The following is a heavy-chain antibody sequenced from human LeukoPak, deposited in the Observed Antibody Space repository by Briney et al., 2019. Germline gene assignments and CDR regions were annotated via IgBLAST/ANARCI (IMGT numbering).Heavy chain of an antibody. CDR2: ISSSGSTI. CDR1: GFTFSSYW. V-gene: IGHV3-48*04. J-gene: IGHJ4*02. Sequence: GGSLRLSCVASGFTFSSYWMSWVRQAPGKGLEWVSYISSSGSTIYYADSVKGRFTISRDNAKNSLYLQMNSLRAEDTAVYYCAEIAAAGGLDYWGQGTLVTVSS. D-gene: IGHD6-13*01. CDR3: AEIAAAGGLDY.